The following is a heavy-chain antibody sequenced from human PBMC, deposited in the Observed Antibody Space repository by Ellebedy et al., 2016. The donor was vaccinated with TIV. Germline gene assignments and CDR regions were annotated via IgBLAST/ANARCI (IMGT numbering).Heavy chain of an antibody. CDR2: IKQDGSEK. J-gene: IGHJ6*02. Sequence: GGSLRLSCAASGFTFSNYWMTWVRQAPGKGLEWVANIKQDGSEKNYVDSVEGRFTISRDNAKSSLSLQMNSLRAEDTAVYYCARFMVTTSRYYNYGMDVWGQGTTVTVSS. CDR1: GFTFSNYW. V-gene: IGHV3-7*01. D-gene: IGHD5-18*01. CDR3: ARFMVTTSRYYNYGMDV.